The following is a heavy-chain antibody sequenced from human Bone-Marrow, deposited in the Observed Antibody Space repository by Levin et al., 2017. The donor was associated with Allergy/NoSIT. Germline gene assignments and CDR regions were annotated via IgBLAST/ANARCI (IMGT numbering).Heavy chain of an antibody. D-gene: IGHD3-10*01. Sequence: GESLKISCAGSGFTFSRYAMSWVRQAPGKGLEWVSCVSGSGGVTYHAASVKGRFTISRDNSEKTLYLQMNSLRAEDTAIYYCATAKDSGSYYRVDYWGQGALVTVSS. J-gene: IGHJ4*02. CDR1: GFTFSRYA. CDR2: VSGSGGVT. V-gene: IGHV3-23*01. CDR3: ATAKDSGSYYRVDY.